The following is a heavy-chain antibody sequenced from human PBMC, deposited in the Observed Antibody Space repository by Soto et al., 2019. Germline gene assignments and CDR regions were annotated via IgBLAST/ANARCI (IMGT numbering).Heavy chain of an antibody. D-gene: IGHD3-9*01. CDR1: GGSISSGDYY. Sequence: QVQLQESGPGLVKPSQTLSLTCTVSGGSISSGDYYWSWIRQPPGKGLEWIGYIYYSRSTYYNPSLKGRVTRSVDTSKNQFSLKLSSVTAADTAVYYCARVLRGRYYDILTGFLRYFDYWGQGTLVTVSS. CDR3: ARVLRGRYYDILTGFLRYFDY. J-gene: IGHJ4*02. CDR2: IYYSRST. V-gene: IGHV4-30-4*01.